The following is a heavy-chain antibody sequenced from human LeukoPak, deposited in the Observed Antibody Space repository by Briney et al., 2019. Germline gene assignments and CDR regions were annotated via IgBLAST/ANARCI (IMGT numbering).Heavy chain of an antibody. CDR3: ATLYYDFWSGYQNAEYFQH. CDR1: GYTFTGYY. Sequence: ASVKVSCKASGYTFTGYYMHWVRQAPGQGLEWMGWINPNSGGTNYAQKFQGRVTMTRDTSISTAYMELSSLRSEDTAVYYCATLYYDFWSGYQNAEYFQHWGQGTLVTVSS. CDR2: INPNSGGT. D-gene: IGHD3-3*01. V-gene: IGHV1-2*02. J-gene: IGHJ1*01.